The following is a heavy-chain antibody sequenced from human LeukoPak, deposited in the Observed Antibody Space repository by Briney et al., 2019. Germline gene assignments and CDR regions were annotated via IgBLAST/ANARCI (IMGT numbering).Heavy chain of an antibody. V-gene: IGHV1-2*02. CDR1: GYTFTGYY. J-gene: IGHJ3*02. Sequence: ASVKVSCKASGYTFTGYYMHWVRQAPGQGLEWMGWINPNSGGTNYAQKLQGRVTMTRDTSISTAYMELSRLRSDDTAVYYRASYCSSTSCYSNDAFDIWGQGTMVTVSS. CDR2: INPNSGGT. CDR3: ASYCSSTSCYSNDAFDI. D-gene: IGHD2-2*02.